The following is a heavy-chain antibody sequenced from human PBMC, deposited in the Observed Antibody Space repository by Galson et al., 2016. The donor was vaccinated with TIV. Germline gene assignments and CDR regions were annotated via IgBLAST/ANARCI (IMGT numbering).Heavy chain of an antibody. CDR2: IDPEDGET. CDR3: AIEGIRVVGSVDL. CDR1: GYTFTDYY. Sequence: VKVSCKASGYTFTDYYMHWVQQAPGRGLEWMGLIDPEDGETKYAERFQGRVTITADTSTDTAYMELNSLRFEDTAVSYCAIEGIRVVGSVDLWGQGTLVTVSS. J-gene: IGHJ5*02. V-gene: IGHV1-69-2*01. D-gene: IGHD3-10*01.